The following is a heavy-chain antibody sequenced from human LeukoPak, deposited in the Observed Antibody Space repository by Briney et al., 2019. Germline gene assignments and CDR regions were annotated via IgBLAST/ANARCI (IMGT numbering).Heavy chain of an antibody. CDR2: IKQDGSEK. Sequence: GGSLRLSCAASGFTFSSYWMSWVRQAPGKGLEWVANIKQDGSEKYYVDSVKGRFTISRDNAKNSLYLQMNSLSAEDTAVYYCARVQSSSSWHDAFDIWGQGTMVTVSS. V-gene: IGHV3-7*04. CDR1: GFTFSSYW. J-gene: IGHJ3*02. D-gene: IGHD6-13*01. CDR3: ARVQSSSSWHDAFDI.